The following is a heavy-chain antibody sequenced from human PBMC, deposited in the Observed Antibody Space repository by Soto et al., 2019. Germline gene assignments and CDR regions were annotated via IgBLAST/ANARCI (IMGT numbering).Heavy chain of an antibody. J-gene: IGHJ6*02. V-gene: IGHV1-18*01. CDR2: ISAYNGNT. CDR3: ARDIAARLWHYYYYYGMDV. D-gene: IGHD6-6*01. CDR1: GYTLTSYG. Sequence: GSSVKVSCKASGYTLTSYGISWVRPAPGQRLEWMGGISAYNGNTNYAQKLQGRVTMTTDTSTNTAYMELRSLRSDDTAVYYCARDIAARLWHYYYYYGMDVWGQGTTVTVSS.